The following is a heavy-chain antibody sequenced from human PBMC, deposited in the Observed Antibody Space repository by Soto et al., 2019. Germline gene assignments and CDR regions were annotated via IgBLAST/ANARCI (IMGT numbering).Heavy chain of an antibody. J-gene: IGHJ6*02. CDR3: ARDAYGSGFYYYGMDV. Sequence: PGESLKISCKGSGYSFTSYWIGWVRQMPGKGLEWMGIIYPGDSDTRYSPSFQGQVTISADKSISTAYLQWSSLKASDTAMHYCARDAYGSGFYYYGMDVWGQGTTVTVSS. CDR2: IYPGDSDT. CDR1: GYSFTSYW. D-gene: IGHD6-19*01. V-gene: IGHV5-51*01.